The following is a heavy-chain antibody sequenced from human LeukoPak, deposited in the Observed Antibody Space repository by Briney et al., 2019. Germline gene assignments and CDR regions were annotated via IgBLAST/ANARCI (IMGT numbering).Heavy chain of an antibody. CDR3: ARIHRIHNWFDP. D-gene: IGHD2/OR15-2a*01. CDR1: GYSISSGYY. Sequence: PSETLSLTCTVSGYSISSGYYWGWIRQPPGKGLEWIGSIYHSGSTYYNPSLKSRVTISVDTSKNQFSLKLSSVTAADTAVYYCARIHRIHNWFDPWGQGTLVTVSS. V-gene: IGHV4-38-2*02. J-gene: IGHJ5*02. CDR2: IYHSGST.